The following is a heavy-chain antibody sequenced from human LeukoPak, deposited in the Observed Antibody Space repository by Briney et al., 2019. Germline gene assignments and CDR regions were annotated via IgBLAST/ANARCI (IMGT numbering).Heavy chain of an antibody. V-gene: IGHV1-58*01. CDR1: GFTFTSSA. CDR3: AGSTEGDVEMATVTGDYYGMDV. J-gene: IGHJ6*02. D-gene: IGHD5-24*01. Sequence: SVKVSCKASGFTFTSSAVQGVRQARRQRLEWVGWIVVVSGNTHYAQKFQERVTITRDMSTSTAYMELSSLRSEDTAVYYCAGSTEGDVEMATVTGDYYGMDVWGQGTTVTVSS. CDR2: IVVVSGNT.